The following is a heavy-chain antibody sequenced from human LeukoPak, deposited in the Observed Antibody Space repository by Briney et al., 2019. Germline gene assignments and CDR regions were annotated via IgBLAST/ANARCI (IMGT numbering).Heavy chain of an antibody. CDR3: ARSSCGGDCYWLGRAFDI. CDR1: GFTFSSYW. CDR2: IKQDGSEK. V-gene: IGHV3-7*01. J-gene: IGHJ3*02. Sequence: GGSLRLSCAAYGFTFSSYWMSWVRQAPGKGLEWVANIKQDGSEKYYVDSVKGRFTISRDNAKNSLYLQMNSLRAEDTAVYYCARSSCGGDCYWLGRAFDIWGQGTVVTVSS. D-gene: IGHD2-21*02.